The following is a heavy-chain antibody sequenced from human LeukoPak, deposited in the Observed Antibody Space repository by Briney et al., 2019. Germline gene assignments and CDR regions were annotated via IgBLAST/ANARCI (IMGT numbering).Heavy chain of an antibody. J-gene: IGHJ6*04. V-gene: IGHV3-23*01. CDR1: GFTFSSHA. CDR3: AELGITMIGGV. Sequence: GGSLRLSCAASGFTFSSHAMSWVRQAPGKGLEWVSGISGSGGTTFYADSVKGRFTISRDNSKDTLYLQMNSLRAEDTAVYYCAELGITMIGGVWGKGTTVTISS. D-gene: IGHD3-10*02. CDR2: ISGSGGTT.